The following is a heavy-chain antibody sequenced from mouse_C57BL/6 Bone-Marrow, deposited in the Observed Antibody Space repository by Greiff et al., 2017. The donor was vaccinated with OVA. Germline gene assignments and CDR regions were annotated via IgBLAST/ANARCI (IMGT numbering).Heavy chain of an antibody. CDR2: IDPENGDT. V-gene: IGHV14-4*01. J-gene: IGHJ3*01. CDR1: GFNIKDDY. Sequence: VQLQQSGAELVRPGASVKLSCTASGFNIKDDYMHWVKQRPEQGLEWIGWIDPENGDTEYASKFQGKATITADTSSNTAYLQLSSLTSEDTAVYYWTRGGGYAWFAYWGQGTLVTVSA. D-gene: IGHD2-2*01. CDR3: TRGGGYAWFAY.